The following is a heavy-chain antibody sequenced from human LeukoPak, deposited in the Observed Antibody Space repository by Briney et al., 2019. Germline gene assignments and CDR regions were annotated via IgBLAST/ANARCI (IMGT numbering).Heavy chain of an antibody. CDR1: GGSISTYY. Sequence: SESLSLTCTVSGGSISTYYRSWIRQPPGKGLEWIGYIYHSGSTKYNPSLKSRVTISVDWSKNQFSLKLSSVNAADTAVYYCARTTEHITIFGVAIPFDYWGQGTLVTVSS. D-gene: IGHD3-3*01. V-gene: IGHV4-59*01. CDR3: ARTTEHITIFGVAIPFDY. CDR2: IYHSGST. J-gene: IGHJ4*02.